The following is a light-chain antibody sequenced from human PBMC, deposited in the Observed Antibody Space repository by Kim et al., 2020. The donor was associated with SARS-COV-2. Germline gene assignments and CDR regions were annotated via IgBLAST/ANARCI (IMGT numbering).Light chain of an antibody. V-gene: IGKV3-11*01. Sequence: LSTGERATLSCRASRSISNYLAWYQQKPGQPPRLLIYDASDRATGIPVRFSGSGSGTDFTLTISSLEPEDCAVYYCQQRGNWPWTFGQGTKVDIK. CDR3: QQRGNWPWT. J-gene: IGKJ1*01. CDR1: RSISNY. CDR2: DAS.